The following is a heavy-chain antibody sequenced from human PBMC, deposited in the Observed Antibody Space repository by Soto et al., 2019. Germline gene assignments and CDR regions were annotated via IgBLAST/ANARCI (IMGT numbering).Heavy chain of an antibody. D-gene: IGHD3-10*01. CDR1: GFTVNTAW. J-gene: IGHJ4*02. CDR3: ATDLPFRGVGESDY. Sequence: EVQLEESGGGLVKPGESLRLSCAASGFTVNTAWMHWVRQAPGKGLEWVGRIRSKAGGGTSEYGTPVKGRFSISRDDATNTVYLQMNSLRAEDTAVYYCATDLPFRGVGESDYWGKGTLVTVSP. V-gene: IGHV3-15*07. CDR2: IRSKAGGGTS.